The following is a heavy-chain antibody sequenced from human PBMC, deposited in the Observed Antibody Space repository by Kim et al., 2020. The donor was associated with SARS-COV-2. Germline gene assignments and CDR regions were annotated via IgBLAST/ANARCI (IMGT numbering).Heavy chain of an antibody. CDR3: TSQYFANDY. CDR2: IKSKSAAWAT. CDR1: GYDFNNAW. D-gene: IGHD2-21*01. J-gene: IGHJ4*02. V-gene: IGHV3-15*01. Sequence: GGSLRLSCVVSGYDFNNAWMSWVRQAPGKGLEWVGRIKSKSAAWATDYAAPVKGRFIMSRDESQNTLYLQMNSLRIEDTAVYYCTSQYFANDYWGQGTLVTVSS.